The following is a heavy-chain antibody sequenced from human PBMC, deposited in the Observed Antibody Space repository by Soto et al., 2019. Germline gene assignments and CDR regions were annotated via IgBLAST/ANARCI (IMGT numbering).Heavy chain of an antibody. CDR1: GFTFSSYG. Sequence: GGSLRLSCAASGFTFSSYGMHWVRQAPGKGLEWVAVISYDGSNKYYADSVKGRFTISRDNSKNTLYLQMNSLRAEDTAVYYCAKESLGSSGWFGYYYYGMDVWGQGTTVTVSS. D-gene: IGHD6-19*01. CDR2: ISYDGSNK. J-gene: IGHJ6*02. CDR3: AKESLGSSGWFGYYYYGMDV. V-gene: IGHV3-30*18.